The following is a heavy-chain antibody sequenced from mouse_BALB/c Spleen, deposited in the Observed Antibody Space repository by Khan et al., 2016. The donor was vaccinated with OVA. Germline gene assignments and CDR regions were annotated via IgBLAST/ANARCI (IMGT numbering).Heavy chain of an antibody. J-gene: IGHJ2*01. V-gene: IGHV1-20*02. D-gene: IGHD1-3*01. CDR3: PRKSGSGFDY. Sequence: VQLQQSGPELVKPGASVKISCKASGYSFTGYFMNWVMQSHGKRLEWIGRINPHIGETFYNQKFKEKATLTVDESSSTAYMELRSLASEDSAVYYCPRKSGSGFDYWGQGTTVTVSS. CDR2: INPHIGET. CDR1: GYSFTGYF.